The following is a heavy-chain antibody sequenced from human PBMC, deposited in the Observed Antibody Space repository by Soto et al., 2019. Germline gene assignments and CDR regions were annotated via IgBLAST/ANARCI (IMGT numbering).Heavy chain of an antibody. J-gene: IGHJ5*02. CDR1: GFTFSSYG. Sequence: QVQLVESGGGVVQPGRSLRLSCAASGFTFSSYGMHWVRQAPGKGLEWVAVISYDGSNKYYADSVKGRFTNSRDNSKNTLYLQMNSLRAEDTAVYYCAKDGPSGITGTTGWFDPWGQGTLVTVSS. CDR3: AKDGPSGITGTTGWFDP. V-gene: IGHV3-30*18. CDR2: ISYDGSNK. D-gene: IGHD1-7*01.